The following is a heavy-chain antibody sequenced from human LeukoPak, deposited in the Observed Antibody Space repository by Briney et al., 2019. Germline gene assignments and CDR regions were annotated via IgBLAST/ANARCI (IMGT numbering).Heavy chain of an antibody. Sequence: GGSLRLSCAASGFTFSSYAMSWVRQAPGKGLEWVSAISGSGGSTYYADSVKGRFTISRDNSKDTLYLQMNSLRAEDTAVYYCAKERSAVRWGIVATSRGAFDIWGQGTMVTVSS. J-gene: IGHJ3*02. CDR2: ISGSGGST. CDR1: GFTFSSYA. CDR3: AKERSAVRWGIVATSRGAFDI. V-gene: IGHV3-23*01. D-gene: IGHD5-12*01.